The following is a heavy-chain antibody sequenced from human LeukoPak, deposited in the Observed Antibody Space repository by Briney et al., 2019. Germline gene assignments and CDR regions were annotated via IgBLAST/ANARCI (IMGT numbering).Heavy chain of an antibody. Sequence: GTSLRLSCAASGFIFSTYGMHWVRQAPGKGLEWGAVVWSGGKNKYYSDSVKGRFTISRDNSKNTLYLEMNSLRAEDTAVYYCAKDGQVGAIGYFDYRGQGTLVTVSS. CDR3: AKDGQVGAIGYFDY. D-gene: IGHD1-26*01. V-gene: IGHV3-33*06. CDR1: GFIFSTYG. J-gene: IGHJ4*02. CDR2: VWSGGKNK.